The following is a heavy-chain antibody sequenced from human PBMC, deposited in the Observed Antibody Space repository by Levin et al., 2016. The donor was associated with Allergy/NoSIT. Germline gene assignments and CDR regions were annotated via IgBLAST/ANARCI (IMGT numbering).Heavy chain of an antibody. V-gene: IGHV7-4-1*01. Sequence: ASVKVSCKTSGYTFTSYAMNWVRQAPGQGLEWMGWINTNTGNPTYAQGFTGRFVFSLDTSVSTAYLQIFSLEAEDTAVYYCARPQGRSGRYYFDYWGQGTLVTASP. J-gene: IGHJ4*02. CDR1: GYTFTSYA. CDR2: INTNTGNP. CDR3: ARPQGRSGRYYFDY.